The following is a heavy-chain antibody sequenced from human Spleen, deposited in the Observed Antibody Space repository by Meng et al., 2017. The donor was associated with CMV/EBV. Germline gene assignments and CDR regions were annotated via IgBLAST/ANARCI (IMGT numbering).Heavy chain of an antibody. Sequence: SETLSLTCTVSGVSITTDDFYWGWIRQPPGKGLEWIGTISYSGSTYYNPSLKSRVTISMDTSKNQFSLELSSVTAADTAVYYCARASQQLMDWYFDLWGRGTLVTVSS. CDR1: GVSITTDDFY. CDR3: ARASQQLMDWYFDL. J-gene: IGHJ2*01. D-gene: IGHD6-13*01. CDR2: ISYSGST. V-gene: IGHV4-39*07.